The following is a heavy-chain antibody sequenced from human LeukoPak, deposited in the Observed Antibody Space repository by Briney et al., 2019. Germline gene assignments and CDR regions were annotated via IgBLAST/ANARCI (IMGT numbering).Heavy chain of an antibody. CDR2: IYYSGST. V-gene: IGHV4-59*12. CDR3: ARDLRYFDWSHLHYYYYMDV. J-gene: IGHJ6*03. D-gene: IGHD3-9*01. CDR1: GGSISRYY. Sequence: PSETLSLTCTVSGGSISRYYWNWIRQPAGKGLEWIGYIYYSGSTNYNPSLKSRVTISIDTSKNLFSLKLSSVTAADTAVYYCARDLRYFDWSHLHYYYYMDVWGKGATVTISS.